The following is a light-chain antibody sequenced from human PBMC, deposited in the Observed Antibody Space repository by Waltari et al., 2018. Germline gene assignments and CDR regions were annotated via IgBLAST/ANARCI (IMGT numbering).Light chain of an antibody. CDR3: QQYYGTPPRT. CDR2: WAS. Sequence: DIVMTQSPDSLAVSLGERATINCKSSQSVLYNSDNKNYLAWYQQKPGPPPKLLIYWASTRESGVPDRFSGSGSGTDFTLTITSLQAEDVAVYYCQQYYGTPPRTFGQGTKVEIK. J-gene: IGKJ1*01. CDR1: QSVLYNSDNKNY. V-gene: IGKV4-1*01.